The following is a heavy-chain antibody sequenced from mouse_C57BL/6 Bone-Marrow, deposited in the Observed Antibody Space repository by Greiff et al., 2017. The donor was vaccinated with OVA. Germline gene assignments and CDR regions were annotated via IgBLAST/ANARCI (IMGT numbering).Heavy chain of an antibody. CDR3: ARVGYYGSSYRRHLDY. V-gene: IGHV1-12*01. J-gene: IGHJ2*01. Sequence: QSGAELVRPGASVKMSCKASGYTFTSYNMHWVKQTPRQGLEWIGAIYPGNGATSYNQKFKGKATLTVDKSSSTAYMQLSSLTSEDSAVYFGARVGYYGSSYRRHLDYWGQGTTRTVSS. D-gene: IGHD1-1*01. CDR2: IYPGNGAT. CDR1: GYTFTSYN.